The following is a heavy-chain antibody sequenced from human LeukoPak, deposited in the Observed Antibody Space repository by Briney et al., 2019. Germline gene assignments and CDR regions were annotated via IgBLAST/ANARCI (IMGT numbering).Heavy chain of an antibody. CDR3: AREGGFGELLERYHDAFDI. CDR1: GFSVSSNY. D-gene: IGHD3-10*01. CDR2: IYSGGST. J-gene: IGHJ3*02. V-gene: IGHV3-66*01. Sequence: PGGSLRLSCAASGFSVSSNYMSWVRQAPGKGLEWVSVIYSGGSTYYADSVKGRFTISRDNSKNTLYLQMNSLRAEDTAVYYCAREGGFGELLERYHDAFDIWGQGTMVTVSS.